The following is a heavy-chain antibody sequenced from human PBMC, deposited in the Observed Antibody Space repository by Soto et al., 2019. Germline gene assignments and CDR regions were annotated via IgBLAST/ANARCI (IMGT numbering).Heavy chain of an antibody. CDR2: IIPIFGTA. V-gene: IGHV1-69*06. D-gene: IGHD3-16*02. J-gene: IGHJ4*02. CDR1: GGTFSSYA. Sequence: GASVNVSCRASGGTFSSYAISWVRQAPGQGLEWMGGIIPIFGTANYAQKFQGRVTITADKSTSTAYMELSSLRSEDTAVYYCARDIEGYTGPGYWGQGTLVTSPQ. CDR3: ARDIEGYTGPGY.